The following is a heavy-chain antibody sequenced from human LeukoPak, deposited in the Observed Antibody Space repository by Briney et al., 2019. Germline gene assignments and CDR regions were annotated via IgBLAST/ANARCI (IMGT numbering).Heavy chain of an antibody. CDR1: GGSISSYY. CDR3: AREVRGVIPFHY. CDR2: IYYSGST. Sequence: SESLSLTCTVSGGSISSYYWSWIRQPPGKGLEWIGYIYYSGSTNYNPSLKSRVTISVDTSKNQFSLKLSSVTAADTAVYYCAREVRGVIPFHYWAQGTLVTVSS. D-gene: IGHD3-10*01. V-gene: IGHV4-59*01. J-gene: IGHJ4*02.